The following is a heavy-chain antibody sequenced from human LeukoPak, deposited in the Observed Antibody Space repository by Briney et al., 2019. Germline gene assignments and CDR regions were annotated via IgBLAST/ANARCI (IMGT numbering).Heavy chain of an antibody. CDR1: GITLTNYW. J-gene: IGHJ4*02. D-gene: IGHD2-8*02. CDR3: ATMDRTGYVGY. CDR2: IKEDGSQT. Sequence: PGGSLRLSCAASGITLTNYWMTWVRQAPGKGLEWVANIKEDGSQTHYVDSVKGRFTISRDNAKNSLFFLMDSLGVEDTAVYQCATMDRTGYVGYWGQGTLVTVSS. V-gene: IGHV3-7*01.